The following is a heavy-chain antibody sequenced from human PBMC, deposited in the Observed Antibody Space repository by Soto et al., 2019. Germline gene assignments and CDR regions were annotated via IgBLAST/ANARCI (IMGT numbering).Heavy chain of an antibody. CDR2: INAGNGNT. CDR1: GYTFTSYA. CDR3: ARSPGMSVDWFDP. J-gene: IGHJ5*02. V-gene: IGHV1-3*01. Sequence: ASVKVSCKASGYTFTSYAMHWVRQAPGQRLEWMGWINAGNGNTKYSQKFQGRVTITRDTSATTAYMELSRLRSEDTAMYYCARSPGMSVDWFDPWGQGTLVTVSS.